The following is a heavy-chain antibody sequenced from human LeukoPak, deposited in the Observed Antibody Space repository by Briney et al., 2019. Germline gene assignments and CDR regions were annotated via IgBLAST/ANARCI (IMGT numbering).Heavy chain of an antibody. J-gene: IGHJ4*02. CDR3: ATSFMIRGN. D-gene: IGHD3-16*01. CDR2: ISSSSSHI. CDR1: GGSISSSSYY. V-gene: IGHV3-21*01. Sequence: ETLSLTCTVSGGSISSSSYYWGWVRQAPGKGLEWVSSISSSSSHIYYADSVKGRFTISRDNAKNSLYLQMNSLKAEDTAVYYCATSFMIRGNWGQGTLVTVSS.